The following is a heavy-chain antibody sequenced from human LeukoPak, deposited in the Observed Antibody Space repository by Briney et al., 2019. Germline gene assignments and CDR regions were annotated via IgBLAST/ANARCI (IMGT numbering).Heavy chain of an antibody. CDR1: GYDFINYG. CDR3: ARDLEAVAVAGKGY. J-gene: IGHJ4*02. Sequence: GASVKVSCKASGYDFINYGITWVRQAPGQGLEWMGGIIPIFGTANYAQKFQGRVTITADESTSTAYMELSSLRSEDTAVYYCARDLEAVAVAGKGYWGQGTLVTVSS. D-gene: IGHD6-19*01. CDR2: IIPIFGTA. V-gene: IGHV1-69*13.